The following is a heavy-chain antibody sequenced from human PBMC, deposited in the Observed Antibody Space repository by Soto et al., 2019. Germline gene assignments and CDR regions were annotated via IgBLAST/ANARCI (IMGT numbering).Heavy chain of an antibody. V-gene: IGHV1-69*13. J-gene: IGHJ4*02. CDR2: IIPIFGTA. D-gene: IGHD3-10*01. CDR3: ARARVLADSTDYYGSGSFDY. CDR1: GGTFSSYA. Sequence: GASVKVSCKASGGTFSSYAISWVRQAPGQGLEWMGGIIPIFGTANYAPKFQGRVTITADESTSTAYMELSSLRSEDTAVYYCARARVLADSTDYYGSGSFDYWGQGTLVTVSS.